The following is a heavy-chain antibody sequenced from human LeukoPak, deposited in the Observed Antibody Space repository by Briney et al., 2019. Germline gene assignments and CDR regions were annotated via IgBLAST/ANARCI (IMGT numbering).Heavy chain of an antibody. Sequence: SETLSFTCTVSGGSISSYYWSWIRQPPGKGLEWIGYIYYSGSTNYNPSLKSRVTISVDTSKNQFSLKLSSVTAADTAVYYRASSRETLAYCGGDCYSSDYWGQGTLVTVSS. V-gene: IGHV4-59*08. CDR2: IYYSGST. CDR1: GGSISSYY. J-gene: IGHJ4*02. D-gene: IGHD2-21*02. CDR3: ASSRETLAYCGGDCYSSDY.